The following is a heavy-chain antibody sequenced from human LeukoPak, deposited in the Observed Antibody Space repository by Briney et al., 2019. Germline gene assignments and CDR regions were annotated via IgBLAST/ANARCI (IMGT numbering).Heavy chain of an antibody. CDR3: ARDKIVGPTTLGY. V-gene: IGHV3-7*01. D-gene: IGHD1-26*01. J-gene: IGHJ4*02. CDR2: IKQDGYEK. CDR1: GFTFSGYW. Sequence: GGSLRLSCAASGFTFSGYWMSWVRQTPEKGLEWVANIKQDGYEKYYVDSVKGRFTISRDNAKNSLYLQMNSLRADDTAIYYCARDKIVGPTTLGYWGQGTLVTVSS.